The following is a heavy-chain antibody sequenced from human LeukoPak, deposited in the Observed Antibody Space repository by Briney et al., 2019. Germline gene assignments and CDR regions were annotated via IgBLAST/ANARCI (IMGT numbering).Heavy chain of an antibody. J-gene: IGHJ4*02. CDR2: ISGSGGST. V-gene: IGHV3-23*01. CDR1: GFTFSSYG. CDR3: AKDRRASSSWYMDYFDY. D-gene: IGHD6-13*01. Sequence: PGGSLRLSCAASGFTFSSYGMHWVRQAPGKGLEWVSAISGSGGSTYYADSVKGRFTISRDNSKNTLYLQMNSLRAEDTAVYYCAKDRRASSSWYMDYFDYWGQGTLVTVSS.